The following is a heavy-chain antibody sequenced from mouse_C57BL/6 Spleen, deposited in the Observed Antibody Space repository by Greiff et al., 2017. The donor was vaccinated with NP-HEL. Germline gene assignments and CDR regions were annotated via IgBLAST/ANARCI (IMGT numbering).Heavy chain of an antibody. D-gene: IGHD1-1*02. J-gene: IGHJ2*01. V-gene: IGHV5-6*01. CDR1: GFTFSSYG. CDR3: ARRGTGGLDY. Sequence: EVQGVESGGDLVKPGGSLKLSCAASGFTFSSYGMSWVRQTPDKRLEWVATISSGGSYTYYPDSVKGRFTISRDNAKNTLYLQMSSLKSEDTAMYYCARRGTGGLDYWGQGTTLTVSS. CDR2: ISSGGSYT.